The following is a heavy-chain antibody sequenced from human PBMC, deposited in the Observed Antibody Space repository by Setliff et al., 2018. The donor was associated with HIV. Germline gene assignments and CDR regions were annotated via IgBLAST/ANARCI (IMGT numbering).Heavy chain of an antibody. CDR2: IYYSGST. CDR1: GGSISSYY. J-gene: IGHJ3*02. D-gene: IGHD6-13*01. V-gene: IGHV4-59*01. CDR3: ARDLGLYSSSWARFDAFDI. Sequence: PSETLSLTCTVSGGSISSYYWSWIRQPPGKGLEWIGYIYYSGSTNYNPSLKSRVTISVDTSKNQLSLKLSSVTAADTAVYYCARDLGLYSSSWARFDAFDIWGQGTMVTVSS.